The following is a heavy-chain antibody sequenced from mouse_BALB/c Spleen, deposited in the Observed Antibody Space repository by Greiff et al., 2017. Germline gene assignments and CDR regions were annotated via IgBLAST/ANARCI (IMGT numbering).Heavy chain of an antibody. J-gene: IGHJ3*01. CDR1: GFTFSSYG. CDR3: ARQGGNYPFAY. V-gene: IGHV5-6-3*01. CDR2: INSNGGST. D-gene: IGHD2-1*01. Sequence: EVKVVESGGGLVQPGGSLKLSCAASGFTFSSYGMSWVRQTPDKRLELVATINSNGGSTYYPDSVKGRFTISRDNAKNTLYLQMSSLKSEDTAMYYCARQGGNYPFAYWGQGTLVTVSA.